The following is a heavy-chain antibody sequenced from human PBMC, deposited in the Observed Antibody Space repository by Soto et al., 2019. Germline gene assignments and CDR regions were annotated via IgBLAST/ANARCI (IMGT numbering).Heavy chain of an antibody. CDR3: ARAGLTTLELATAY. J-gene: IGHJ4*02. V-gene: IGHV1-2*02. D-gene: IGHD5-18*01. CDR2: IHPNSGVT. Sequence: QVQLVQSGAEVKKPGASVKVSCKASRYTFTDYYMHWVRQSPGQGLEWMGWIHPNSGVTKFPQKFQGRVIVTRDTSISTVYMELSRMTSDDRAVYYCARAGLTTLELATAYWGQGTLVTVSS. CDR1: RYTFTDYY.